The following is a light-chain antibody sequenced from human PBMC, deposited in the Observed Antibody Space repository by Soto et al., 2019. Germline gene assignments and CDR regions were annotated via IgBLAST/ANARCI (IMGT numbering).Light chain of an antibody. J-gene: IGKJ1*01. V-gene: IGKV3-15*01. CDR3: QQYSNWPPGT. CDR2: GAS. CDR1: QSVGSN. Sequence: EIVMTQSPATLSVSPGERATLSCRASQSVGSNLAWYQQKPGQAPRLLIYGASTRATGIPARFSGSGSGTEFTLTIRSLQSEDFAVYYCQQYSNWPPGTFGQGTKVEIK.